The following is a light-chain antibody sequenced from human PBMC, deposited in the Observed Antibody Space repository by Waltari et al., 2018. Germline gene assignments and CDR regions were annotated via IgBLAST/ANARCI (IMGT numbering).Light chain of an antibody. V-gene: IGLV2-14*03. CDR1: NSDVGTYNY. CDR3: SSYTTNDVVV. CDR2: DVS. Sequence: QSALTQPASVSGSPGQSITISCTGSNSDVGTYNYVSWYQQYPGKAPKLVIHDVSSRPSGTSYRFSGSKSGNTASLTISGLQAEDEADYYCSSYTTNDVVVFGGGTKVTVL. J-gene: IGLJ2*01.